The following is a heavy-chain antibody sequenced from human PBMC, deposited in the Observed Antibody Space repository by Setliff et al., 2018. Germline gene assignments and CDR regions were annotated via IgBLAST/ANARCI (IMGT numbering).Heavy chain of an antibody. J-gene: IGHJ4*02. CDR1: GFTFDDYA. D-gene: IGHD5-18*01. CDR2: ISWNSGSI. CDR3: AKRGDTRTFDY. V-gene: IGHV3-9*01. Sequence: GGSLRLSCAASGFTFDDYAMHWVRQAPGKGLEWVSGISWNSGSIGYADSVKGRFTMSRDISKNTVYLHMTSLRAEDTAMYDCAKRGDTRTFDYWGQGTLVTVSS.